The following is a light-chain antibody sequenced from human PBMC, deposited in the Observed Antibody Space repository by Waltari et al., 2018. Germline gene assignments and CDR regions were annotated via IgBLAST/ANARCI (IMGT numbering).Light chain of an antibody. Sequence: QSVLTQPPSVSGAPGQTITISCTGSPSNIGAGYDVQWYQQLPGTAPQLLIYDNINRPSGVPDRFSGSKSGTSASLAITGLQAEDEADYYCQSYDSSLVVFGGGTKLTVL. CDR3: QSYDSSLVV. CDR1: PSNIGAGYD. J-gene: IGLJ2*01. V-gene: IGLV1-40*01. CDR2: DNI.